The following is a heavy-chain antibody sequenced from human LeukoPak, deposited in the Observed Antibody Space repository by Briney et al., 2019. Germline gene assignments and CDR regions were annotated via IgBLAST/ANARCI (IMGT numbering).Heavy chain of an antibody. Sequence: SETLSLTCTVSGYSISSNYFWGWIRQSPGKGLEWIGSLSHSGSTYYNPSLKSRVTLSVDTSKNHFSLRLTSVTAADTAVYYCVRDNVPGYFDSWGQGILVTVSS. CDR1: GYSISSNYF. V-gene: IGHV4-38-2*02. CDR3: VRDNVPGYFDS. D-gene: IGHD2-8*01. CDR2: LSHSGST. J-gene: IGHJ4*02.